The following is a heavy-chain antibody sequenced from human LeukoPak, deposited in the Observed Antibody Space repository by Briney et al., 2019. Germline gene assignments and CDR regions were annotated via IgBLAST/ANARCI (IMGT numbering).Heavy chain of an antibody. Sequence: GGSLRLSCAASGFTFSSYSMNWVRQAPGKGLEWVSSISSSSSYIYYADSVKGRFTISRDKAKNSLYLQMNSLGAEDTAVYYCAPKTGNDAFDIWGQGTMVTVSS. J-gene: IGHJ3*02. CDR3: APKTGNDAFDI. D-gene: IGHD1-1*01. CDR1: GFTFSSYS. V-gene: IGHV3-21*01. CDR2: ISSSSSYI.